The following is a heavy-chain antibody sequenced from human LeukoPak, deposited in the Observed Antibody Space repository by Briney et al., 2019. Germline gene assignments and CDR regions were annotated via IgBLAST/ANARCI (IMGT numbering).Heavy chain of an antibody. CDR3: ARLGGYYYDSSGYYSG. J-gene: IGHJ4*02. D-gene: IGHD3-22*01. CDR2: ISSSGSTI. Sequence: GGSLRLSCAASGFTFSSYEMNWVSQAPGKGMEWVSYISSSGSTIYYADSVKGRFTISRDNAKNSLYLQMNSLRAEDTAVYYCARLGGYYYDSSGYYSGWGQGTLVTVSS. V-gene: IGHV3-48*03. CDR1: GFTFSSYE.